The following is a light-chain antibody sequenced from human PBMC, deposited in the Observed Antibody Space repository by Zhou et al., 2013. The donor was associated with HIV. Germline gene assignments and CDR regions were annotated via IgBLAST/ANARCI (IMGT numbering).Light chain of an antibody. Sequence: PGERATLSCRASPSLSSSYLAWYQQKPGQAPRLLIYGSSNRATGISDRFSGSGSGTDFTLTISSLEPEDFAVYYCQQDYNLPITFGQGTRLEIK. J-gene: IGKJ5*01. V-gene: IGKV3D-7*01. CDR1: PSLSSSY. CDR2: GSS. CDR3: QQDYNLPIT.